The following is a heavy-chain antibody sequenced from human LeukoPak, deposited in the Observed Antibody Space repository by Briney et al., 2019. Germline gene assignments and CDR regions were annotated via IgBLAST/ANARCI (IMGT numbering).Heavy chain of an antibody. CDR1: GFTFSDYY. CDR3: ARVYDSSAYYPLDY. D-gene: IGHD3-22*01. CDR2: ISSSGSTI. Sequence: GGSLRLSCAASGFTFSDYYMSWIRQAPGKGLEWVPYISSSGSTIYYADSVKGRFTISRDNAKNSLYLQMNSLRAEDTAMYYCARVYDSSAYYPLDYWGQGTLVTVSS. J-gene: IGHJ4*02. V-gene: IGHV3-11*01.